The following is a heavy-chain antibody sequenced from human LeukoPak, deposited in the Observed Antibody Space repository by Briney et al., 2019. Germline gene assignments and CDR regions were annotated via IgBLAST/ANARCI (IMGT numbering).Heavy chain of an antibody. V-gene: IGHV3-48*01. CDR3: VRSRGSSGSYPFDY. D-gene: IGHD1-26*01. CDR1: GFTFSSYS. CDR2: IRSSSSTI. J-gene: IGHJ4*02. Sequence: GGSLRLSCAASGFTFSSYSMNWVRQAPGKGLEWVSYIRSSSSTIYYAGSVKGRFTISRDNAKNSLFLQMNSLRAEDTAVYYCVRSRGSSGSYPFDYWGQGTLVTVSS.